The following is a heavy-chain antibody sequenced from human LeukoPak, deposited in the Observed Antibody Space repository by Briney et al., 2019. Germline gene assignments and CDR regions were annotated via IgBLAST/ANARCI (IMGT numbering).Heavy chain of an antibody. CDR1: GGSISSGSYY. CDR2: IYTSGST. Sequence: SETLSLTCTVSGGSISSGSYYWSWIRQPAGKGLEWIGRIYTSGSTNYNPSLKSRVTMSVGTSKNQFSLKLSSVTAADTAVYYCARECIMITFGGVIAYNWFDPWGQGTLVTVSS. V-gene: IGHV4-61*02. J-gene: IGHJ5*02. D-gene: IGHD3-16*02. CDR3: ARECIMITFGGVIAYNWFDP.